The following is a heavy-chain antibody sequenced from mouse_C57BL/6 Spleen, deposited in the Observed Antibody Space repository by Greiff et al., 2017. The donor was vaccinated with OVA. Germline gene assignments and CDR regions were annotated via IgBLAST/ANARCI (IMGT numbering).Heavy chain of an antibody. D-gene: IGHD2-2*01. CDR2: IYPGNSDT. CDR3: TRLTMVTWYFDV. V-gene: IGHV1-5*01. CDR1: GYTFTSYW. Sequence: VQLQQSGTVLARPGASVKMSCKTSGYTFTSYWMHWVKQRPGQGLEWIGAIYPGNSDTSYNQKFKGKAKLTAVTSASTAYMELSSLTNEDSAVYYCTRLTMVTWYFDVWGTGTTVTVSS. J-gene: IGHJ1*03.